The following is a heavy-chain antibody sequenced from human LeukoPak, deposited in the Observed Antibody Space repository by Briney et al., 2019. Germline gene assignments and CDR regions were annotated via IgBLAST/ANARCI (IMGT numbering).Heavy chain of an antibody. J-gene: IGHJ4*02. CDR1: GFTFDDYG. D-gene: IGHD3-22*01. CDR3: ARGTIYYDSSGYYYFDY. V-gene: IGHV3-20*04. Sequence: GGSLRLSCAASGFTFDDYGMSWVRQAPGKGLEWFPGINWNGGSTGYADSVKGRFTISRDNAKNSLYLQMNSLRAEDTALYYCARGTIYYDSSGYYYFDYWGQGTLVTVSS. CDR2: INWNGGST.